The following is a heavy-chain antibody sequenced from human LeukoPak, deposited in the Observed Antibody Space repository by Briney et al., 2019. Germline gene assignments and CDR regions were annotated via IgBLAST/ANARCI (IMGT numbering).Heavy chain of an antibody. D-gene: IGHD4-17*01. CDR1: GFTFSSYG. CDR3: AKSLNYGDYVEAFDI. V-gene: IGHV3-33*06. J-gene: IGHJ3*02. CDR2: IWYDGSNK. Sequence: LPGGSLRLSCAASGFTFSSYGMHWVRQAPGKGLEWVAVIWYDGSNKYYADSVKGRFTISRDNSKNTLYLQMNSLRAEDTAVYYCAKSLNYGDYVEAFDIWGQGTMVTVSS.